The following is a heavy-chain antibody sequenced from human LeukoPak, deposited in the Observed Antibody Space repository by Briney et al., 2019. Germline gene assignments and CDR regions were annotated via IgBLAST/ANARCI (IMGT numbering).Heavy chain of an antibody. CDR2: IYYSGST. D-gene: IGHD3-9*01. CDR1: GYSISTGYY. CDR3: ARSKDILTGYCFDY. V-gene: IGHV4-59*01. Sequence: KPSETLSLTCTVSGYSISTGYYWSWIRQPPGKGLEWIGYIYYSGSTNYNPSLKSRVTISVDKSKNQFSLKLSSVTAADTAVYYCARSKDILTGYCFDYWGQGTLVTVSS. J-gene: IGHJ4*02.